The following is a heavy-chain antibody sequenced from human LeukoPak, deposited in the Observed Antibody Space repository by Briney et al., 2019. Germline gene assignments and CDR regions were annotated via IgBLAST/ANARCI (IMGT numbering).Heavy chain of an antibody. Sequence: SETLSLTCTVSGYSISSGYYWGWIRQPPGKGLEWIGSIYHSGSTYYNPSLKSRVTISVDTSKNQFSLKLSSVTAADTAVYYCASRRRIAAAASYWYFDLWGRGTLVTVSS. CDR3: ASRRRIAAAASYWYFDL. V-gene: IGHV4-38-2*02. CDR1: GYSISSGYY. J-gene: IGHJ2*01. D-gene: IGHD6-13*01. CDR2: IYHSGST.